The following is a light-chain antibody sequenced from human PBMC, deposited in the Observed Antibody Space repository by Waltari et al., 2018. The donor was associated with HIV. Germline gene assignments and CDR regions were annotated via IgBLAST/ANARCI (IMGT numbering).Light chain of an antibody. Sequence: DIQMTQSPSSLSASVGDRVTITCRASQGIRSDLGWYQQKPGRAPKRLIYTTSTLQSGVPSRFSGGGSGTEFTLTISSLQPEDFATYYCLQHNDYPLMFGQGTKVEIK. V-gene: IGKV1-17*01. J-gene: IGKJ1*01. CDR2: TTS. CDR3: LQHNDYPLM. CDR1: QGIRSD.